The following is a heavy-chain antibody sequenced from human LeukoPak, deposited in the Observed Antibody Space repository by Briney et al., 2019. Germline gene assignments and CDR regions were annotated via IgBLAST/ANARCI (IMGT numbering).Heavy chain of an antibody. CDR2: IYYSGST. CDR3: ARGGWYSSSWSFDY. CDR1: GGSISSCY. V-gene: IGHV4-59*01. Sequence: SETLSVTCTVSGGSISSCYWSWIRQPPGKGLEWIGYIYYSGSTNYNPSLKSRVTISVDTSKNQFSLKLSSVTAADTAVYYCARGGWYSSSWSFDYWGQGTLVTVSS. J-gene: IGHJ4*02. D-gene: IGHD6-13*01.